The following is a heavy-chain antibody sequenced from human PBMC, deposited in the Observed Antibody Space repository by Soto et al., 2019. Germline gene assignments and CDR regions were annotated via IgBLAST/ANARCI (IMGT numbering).Heavy chain of an antibody. D-gene: IGHD1-26*01. V-gene: IGHV3-7*01. CDR1: GFTFSSYW. CDR2: IKQDGSEK. J-gene: IGHJ4*02. Sequence: GGSLRLSCAASGFTFSSYWMSWVRQAPGKGLEWVANIKQDGSEKYYVDSVKGRFTISRDNAKNSLYLQMNSLRAEDTAVYYCARFGNVESYEYYFDYWGQGTLVTVSS. CDR3: ARFGNVESYEYYFDY.